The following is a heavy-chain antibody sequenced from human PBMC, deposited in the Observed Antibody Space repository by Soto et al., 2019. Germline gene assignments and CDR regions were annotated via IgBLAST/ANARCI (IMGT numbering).Heavy chain of an antibody. D-gene: IGHD6-13*01. CDR3: ARDVERAAAGTDAFDI. CDR1: GYTLTSYG. Sequence: ASVKVSCKASGYTLTSYGISWVRQAPGQGLEWMGWISAYNGNTNYAQKLQGRVTMTTDTSTSTAYMELRSLRSDDTAVYYCARDVERAAAGTDAFDIWGRGTMVTVSS. CDR2: ISAYNGNT. V-gene: IGHV1-18*01. J-gene: IGHJ3*02.